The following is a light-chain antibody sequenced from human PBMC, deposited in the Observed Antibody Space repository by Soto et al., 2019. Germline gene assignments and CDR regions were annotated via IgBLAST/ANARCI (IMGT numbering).Light chain of an antibody. CDR1: QSVTSNY. Sequence: EVVLTQSPGTLSSSPGERAILSCRASQSVTSNYLAWYQQKRGRAPRLLIWGASIRATDLPDRFSGGGSGTDFTLTISRLEAEDSAVYYCQQYGSSPGTFGQGTKVEIK. CDR2: GAS. J-gene: IGKJ1*01. V-gene: IGKV3-20*01. CDR3: QQYGSSPGT.